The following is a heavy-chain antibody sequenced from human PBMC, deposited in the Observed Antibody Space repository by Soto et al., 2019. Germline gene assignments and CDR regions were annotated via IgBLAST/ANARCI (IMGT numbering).Heavy chain of an antibody. CDR1: GFTFISYS. V-gene: IGHV3-48*01. CDR2: ISSSSTTI. Sequence: SLRLSCAASGFTFISYSMNWVRQAPGKGLEWVSYISSSSTTISYADSVKGRFTISRDNVKNSLYLQMNSLRAEDTAVYYCARDRFGDYGMDVWGQGTTVTVSS. J-gene: IGHJ6*02. D-gene: IGHD3-10*01. CDR3: ARDRFGDYGMDV.